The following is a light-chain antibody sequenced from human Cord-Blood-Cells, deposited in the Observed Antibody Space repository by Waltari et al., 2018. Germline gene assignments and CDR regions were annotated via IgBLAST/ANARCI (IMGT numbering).Light chain of an antibody. CDR2: WAS. CDR3: QQYYSAPRT. J-gene: IGKJ1*01. CDR1: ESVLYSSNNKNY. V-gene: IGKV4-1*01. Sequence: DLVVPQSPDSLAVSLGERATINCQSSESVLYSSNNKNYLAWYQQKPGQPPKLLIYWASTRESGVPDRVSGGASGTDFTLTISSLQAEDVAVYYCQQYYSAPRTFGQGTKVEIK.